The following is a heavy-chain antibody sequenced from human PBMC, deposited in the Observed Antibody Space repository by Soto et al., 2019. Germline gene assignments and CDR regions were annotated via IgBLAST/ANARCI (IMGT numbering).Heavy chain of an antibody. Sequence: ASVKVSCKASGYTFTSYDINWVRQATGQGLEWMGWMNPNSGNTGYAQKFQGRVTMTRNTSISTAYMELSSLRSEDTAVYYCARGLTGENYFDYWGQGTLVTVSS. J-gene: IGHJ4*02. CDR1: GYTFTSYD. V-gene: IGHV1-8*01. D-gene: IGHD7-27*01. CDR3: ARGLTGENYFDY. CDR2: MNPNSGNT.